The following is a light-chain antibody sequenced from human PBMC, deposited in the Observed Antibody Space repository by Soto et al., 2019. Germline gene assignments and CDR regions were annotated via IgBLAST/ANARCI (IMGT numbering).Light chain of an antibody. CDR3: QQYGALPPT. V-gene: IGKV3-20*01. CDR2: VAS. J-gene: IGKJ4*01. CDR1: QTVSNTY. Sequence: EIVLTQFPGALSLSPGERVTLSCRASQTVSNTYLAWYQQKSGQAPKFLIYVASNRATGIPDRFSGSGSGTDFTLTISSLEPEDFAVYYCQQYGALPPTFGGGTKVEIK.